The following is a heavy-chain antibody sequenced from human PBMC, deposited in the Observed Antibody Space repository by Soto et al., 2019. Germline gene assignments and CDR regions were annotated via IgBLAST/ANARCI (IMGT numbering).Heavy chain of an antibody. J-gene: IGHJ4*02. V-gene: IGHV3-33*01. CDR1: GFSFSNYG. CDR2: IWNDGSKT. D-gene: IGHD3-22*01. CDR3: ARELLHQHYFDY. Sequence: GGSLRLSCAASGFSFSNYGMHWVRQAPGKGLEWVSGIWNDGSKTYYGDCVKGRFTVSRDNSENTLYLHMNSPRVEDTAVYYCARELLHQHYFDYWGQGTLVTVSS.